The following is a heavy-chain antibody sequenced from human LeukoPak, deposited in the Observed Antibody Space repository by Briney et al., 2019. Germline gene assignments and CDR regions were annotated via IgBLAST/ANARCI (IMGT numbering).Heavy chain of an antibody. J-gene: IGHJ4*02. Sequence: GGSLRLSCAASGFTFSSYAMSCVRQAPGKGLEWGSAISGSGGSTYYAESVKGRFTISRDNSKNTLYLQMNSLRAEDTAVYYCAKAKPIGGKGYFDYWGQGTLVTASS. CDR2: ISGSGGST. CDR3: AKAKPIGGKGYFDY. CDR1: GFTFSSYA. V-gene: IGHV3-23*01. D-gene: IGHD4-23*01.